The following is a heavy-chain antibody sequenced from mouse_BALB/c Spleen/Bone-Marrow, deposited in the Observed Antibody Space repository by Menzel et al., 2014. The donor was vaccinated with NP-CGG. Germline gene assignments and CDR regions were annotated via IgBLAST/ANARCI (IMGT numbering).Heavy chain of an antibody. CDR3: ARGSSFSYWYFDV. Sequence: QVQLQQPVPELVKPGASVKMSCKASGYSFTSYYIHWVKQRPGQGLEWIGWIYPGDGSSKYNEKFKGKTTLTADKSSSTVYMLISSLTSEDLAIYFCARGSSFSYWYFDVWGAGTTVTVSS. CDR1: GYSFTSYY. V-gene: IGHV1S56*01. CDR2: IYPGDGSS. J-gene: IGHJ1*01. D-gene: IGHD1-1*01.